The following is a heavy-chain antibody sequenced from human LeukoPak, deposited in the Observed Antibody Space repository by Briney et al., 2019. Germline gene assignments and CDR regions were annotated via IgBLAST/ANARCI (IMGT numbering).Heavy chain of an antibody. J-gene: IGHJ4*02. V-gene: IGHV3-74*01. CDR1: GFTFSSYW. CDR3: ARVGFLAYCGGDCYSDDY. CDR2: INSDGSST. D-gene: IGHD2-21*02. Sequence: GGSLRLSCAASGFTFSSYWMHWVRQAPGKGLVWVSRINSDGSSTSYADSVKGRFTISRDNAKNTLYLQMNSLRAEDTAVYYCARVGFLAYCGGDCYSDDYWGQGTLVTVSS.